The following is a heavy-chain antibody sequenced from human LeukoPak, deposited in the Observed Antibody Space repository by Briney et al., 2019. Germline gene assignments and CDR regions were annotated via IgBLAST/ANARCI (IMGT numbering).Heavy chain of an antibody. CDR3: ARHYAPPIRKGDAFDI. J-gene: IGHJ3*02. CDR2: IYPGDSDT. CDR1: GYSFSSFW. D-gene: IGHD2-2*02. Sequence: GESLKISCKGSGYSFSSFWIGWVRQMPGKGLEWMGIIYPGDSDTRYSPSFQGQVTISADKSISTAYLQWSSLKASDTAIYYCARHYAPPIRKGDAFDIWGQGTMVTVSS. V-gene: IGHV5-51*01.